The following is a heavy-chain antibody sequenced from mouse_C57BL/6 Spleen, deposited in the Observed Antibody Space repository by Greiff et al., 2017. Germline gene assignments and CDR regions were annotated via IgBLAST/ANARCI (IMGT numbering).Heavy chain of an antibody. CDR1: GYAFTNYL. J-gene: IGHJ4*01. V-gene: IGHV1-54*01. D-gene: IGHD2-14*01. CDR3: ARQGYSGAMDY. CDR2: INPGSGGT. Sequence: VQGVESGAELVRPGTSVKVSCKASGYAFTNYLIEWVKQRPGQGLEWIGVINPGSGGTNYNEKFKGKATLTADKSSSTAYMQLSSLTSEDSAVYFCARQGYSGAMDYWGQGTSVTVSS.